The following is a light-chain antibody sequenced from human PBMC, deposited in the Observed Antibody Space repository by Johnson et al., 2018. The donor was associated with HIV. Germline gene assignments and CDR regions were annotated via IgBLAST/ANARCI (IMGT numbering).Light chain of an antibody. CDR3: GTWDSSLSAGGV. V-gene: IGLV1-51*01. CDR1: SSNIGYNS. Sequence: SVLTQPPSVSAAPGQKVTISCSGSSSNIGYNSVSWYLQLPGTAPKLLIYDNNKRPSGIPDRFSGSKSGTSATLGITGLQTGDEADYYCGTWDSSLSAGGVFGTGTKVTVL. CDR2: DNN. J-gene: IGLJ1*01.